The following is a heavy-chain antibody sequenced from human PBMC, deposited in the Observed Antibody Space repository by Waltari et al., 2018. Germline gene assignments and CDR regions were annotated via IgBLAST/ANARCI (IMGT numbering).Heavy chain of an antibody. J-gene: IGHJ3*02. Sequence: QVQLQESGPGLVKPSETLSPTCAVSGSSISRGYYWGWVRQPPGKGLEWIGSIYHSGSTYYNPSLKSRVTISVDTSKNQFSLKLSSVTAADTAVYYCARSITGTTDAFDIWGQGTMVTVSS. CDR2: IYHSGST. CDR3: ARSITGTTDAFDI. CDR1: GSSISRGYY. V-gene: IGHV4-38-2*01. D-gene: IGHD1-7*01.